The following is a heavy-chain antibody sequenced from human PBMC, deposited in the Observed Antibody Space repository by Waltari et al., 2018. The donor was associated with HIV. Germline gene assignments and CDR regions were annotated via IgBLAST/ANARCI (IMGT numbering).Heavy chain of an antibody. CDR1: GFTFSSYG. CDR2: IWYDGSNK. Sequence: QVQLVESGGGVVQPGRSLRLSCAASGFTFSSYGMHWVRQAPGKGLEWVAVIWYDGSNKYYADSVKGRFTISRDNSKNTLYLQMNSLRAEDTAVYYCAREEGLNSRGLYYGMDVWGQGTTVTVSS. CDR3: AREEGLNSRGLYYGMDV. J-gene: IGHJ6*02. V-gene: IGHV3-33*01. D-gene: IGHD6-13*01.